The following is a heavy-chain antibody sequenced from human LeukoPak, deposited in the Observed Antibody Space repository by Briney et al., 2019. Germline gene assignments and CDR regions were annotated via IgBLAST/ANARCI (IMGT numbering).Heavy chain of an antibody. CDR2: ISSDGSVI. CDR3: AADRYYTMNI. Sequence: PGGSLRLSCAASGFTFDDYAMHWVRQAPGKGLAWVSHISSDGSVIVYADSVKGRFTISRDNAKNTLYLQMNSLRVDDTAVYYCAADRYYTMNIWGQGTTVTVSS. V-gene: IGHV3-74*01. CDR1: GFTFDDYA. J-gene: IGHJ6*02.